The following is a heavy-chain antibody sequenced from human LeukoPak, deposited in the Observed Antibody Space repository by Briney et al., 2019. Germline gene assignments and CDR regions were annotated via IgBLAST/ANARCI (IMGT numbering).Heavy chain of an antibody. Sequence: GASVKVSCKASGGTFSSYAISWVRQAPGQGLEWMGGIIPIFGTANYAQKFQGRVTITADKSTSTAYMELSSLRSEDTAVYYCARESSGYCSGGSCGWFDPWGQGTLVTVSS. CDR1: GGTFSSYA. V-gene: IGHV1-69*06. D-gene: IGHD2-15*01. J-gene: IGHJ5*02. CDR2: IIPIFGTA. CDR3: ARESSGYCSGGSCGWFDP.